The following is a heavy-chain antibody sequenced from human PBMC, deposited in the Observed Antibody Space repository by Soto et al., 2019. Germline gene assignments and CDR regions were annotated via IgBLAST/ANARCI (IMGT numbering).Heavy chain of an antibody. CDR3: ARVNWYYYVDV. Sequence: GGSLRLSCAASGFTFSSYSMNWVRQAPGKGLEWVSSISSSSSYIFYADSVKGRFTISRDNAKNSLYLQMNSLRAEDTGVYYCARVNWYYYVDVWGKGTTVTVSS. D-gene: IGHD1-1*01. CDR1: GFTFSSYS. J-gene: IGHJ6*03. V-gene: IGHV3-21*01. CDR2: ISSSSSYI.